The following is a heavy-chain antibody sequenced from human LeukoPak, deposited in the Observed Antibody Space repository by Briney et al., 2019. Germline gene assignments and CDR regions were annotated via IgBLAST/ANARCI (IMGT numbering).Heavy chain of an antibody. Sequence: GASVKVSCKASGYTFTSYAMYWVRQAPGQRLEWMGWINAGNGNTKYSQKFQGRVTITRDTSTSTAYMELSSLRSEDTAVYYCARDFRYGDYVRPRYYFDYWGQGTLVTVSS. D-gene: IGHD4-17*01. V-gene: IGHV1-3*01. CDR3: ARDFRYGDYVRPRYYFDY. CDR1: GYTFTSYA. CDR2: INAGNGNT. J-gene: IGHJ4*02.